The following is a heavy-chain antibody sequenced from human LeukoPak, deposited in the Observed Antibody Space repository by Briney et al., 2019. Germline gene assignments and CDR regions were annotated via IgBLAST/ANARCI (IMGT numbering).Heavy chain of an antibody. D-gene: IGHD2-8*02. V-gene: IGHV4-39*07. Sequence: SETLSLTCTVSGGSISSRSYYWGWIRQPPGKGLEWIGSIYYTSRTNYNPSLRSLATTSVDTTKNQFSLMLGSVTATDTAVYYCASRHLGYCTGGVCPYFDYWGQGTLVTVSS. CDR3: ASRHLGYCTGGVCPYFDY. CDR2: IYYTSRT. J-gene: IGHJ4*02. CDR1: GGSISSRSYY.